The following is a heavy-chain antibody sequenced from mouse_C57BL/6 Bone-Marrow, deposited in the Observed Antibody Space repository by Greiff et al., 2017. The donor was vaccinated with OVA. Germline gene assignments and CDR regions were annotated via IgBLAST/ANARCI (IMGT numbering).Heavy chain of an antibody. D-gene: IGHD2-5*01. CDR2: INPSSGYT. Sequence: VMLVESGAELAKPGASVKLSCKASGYTFTSYWMHWVKQRPGQGLEWIGYINPSSGYTKYNQKFKDKATLTADKSSSTAYMQLSSLTYEDSAVYYCASSNYVNWYFDVWGTGTTVTVSS. CDR3: ASSNYVNWYFDV. CDR1: GYTFTSYW. V-gene: IGHV1-7*01. J-gene: IGHJ1*03.